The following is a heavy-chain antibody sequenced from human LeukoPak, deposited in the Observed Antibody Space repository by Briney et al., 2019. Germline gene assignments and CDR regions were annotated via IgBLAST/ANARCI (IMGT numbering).Heavy chain of an antibody. CDR3: GRVLIDTQQVGTHHYFDS. CDR2: IYATGST. Sequence: SDTLSLTCTVSGGSIGGGGHYWSWIRQPPGKELEWIGSIYATGSTRYNPSLESRLTISVDTSKNQVSLELSSVTDADTGVYYCGRVLIDTQQVGTHHYFDSWGQGTLVTVSS. V-gene: IGHV4-61*02. CDR1: GGSIGGGGHY. D-gene: IGHD2-21*02. J-gene: IGHJ4*02.